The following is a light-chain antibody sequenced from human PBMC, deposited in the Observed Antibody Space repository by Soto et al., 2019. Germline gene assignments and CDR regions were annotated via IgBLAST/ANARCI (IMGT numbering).Light chain of an antibody. CDR3: QQSYTTLGT. V-gene: IGKV1-39*01. J-gene: IGKJ1*01. Sequence: DIQLTQSPSSLSASVGDRGIITCRASQSISDYVNWFQQKPGRAPKLLIYGASSFQGGLPSRFSGSGSGTDYTRTISSLQPADFAAYYCQQSYTTLGTFGQGTKVDFK. CDR2: GAS. CDR1: QSISDY.